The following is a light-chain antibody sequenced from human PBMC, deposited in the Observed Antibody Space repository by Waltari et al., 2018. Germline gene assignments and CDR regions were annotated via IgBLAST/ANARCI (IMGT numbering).Light chain of an antibody. Sequence: QSVLTQPPSVSAAPGQEVTLPRPGSRSNMGNNHVSWYQQHPGPAPKLRIYENNKRPSGIPDRSSGSKSGTSATLGITGLQTGDEADYYCGTWDSSLSAAVFGGGTQLTVL. CDR1: RSNMGNNH. CDR3: GTWDSSLSAAV. CDR2: ENN. V-gene: IGLV1-51*02. J-gene: IGLJ7*01.